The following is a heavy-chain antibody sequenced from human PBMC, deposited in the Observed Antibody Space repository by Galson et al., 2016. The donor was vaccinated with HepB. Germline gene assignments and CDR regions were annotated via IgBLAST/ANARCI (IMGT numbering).Heavy chain of an antibody. D-gene: IGHD3-22*01. CDR2: ITGNGGTT. CDR3: AKGSGRFWAVGYYDSSGYVDS. Sequence: SLRLSCAASGFTFSSYAMSWVRQAPGKGLEWVSGITGNGGTTYYVDSVKGRFTISRDNSKSTLFLQMHSLRAEDTAVYYCAKGSGRFWAVGYYDSSGYVDSWGQGILVTVSS. CDR1: GFTFSSYA. V-gene: IGHV3-23*01. J-gene: IGHJ4*02.